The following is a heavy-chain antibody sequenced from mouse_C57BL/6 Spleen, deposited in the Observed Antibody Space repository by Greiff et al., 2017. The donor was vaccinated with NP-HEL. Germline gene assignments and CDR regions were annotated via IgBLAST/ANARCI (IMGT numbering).Heavy chain of an antibody. V-gene: IGHV1-82*01. CDR3: AKWYPYYYAMDY. CDR2: IYPGDGDT. D-gene: IGHD2-1*01. CDR1: GYAFSSSW. Sequence: VQLQQSGPELVKPGASVKISCKASGYAFSSSWMNWVKQRPGKGLEWIGRIYPGDGDTNYNGKFKGKATLTADKSSSTAYMQLSSLTSEDSAVYFCAKWYPYYYAMDYWGQGTSVTVSS. J-gene: IGHJ4*01.